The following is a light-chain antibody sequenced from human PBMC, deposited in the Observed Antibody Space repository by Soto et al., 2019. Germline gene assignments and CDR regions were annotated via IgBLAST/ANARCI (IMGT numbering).Light chain of an antibody. J-gene: IGLJ1*01. CDR1: SSDIGGYNY. Sequence: QSVLTQPASVSGSPGQSITISCTGTSSDIGGYNYVSWYQQHPGKVPKLMIFEVSNRPSGVSYRFSGSKSGNTASLTISGLQAEDEADYFCSSFTTYSSYVFGTGTKVTVL. CDR2: EVS. CDR3: SSFTTYSSYV. V-gene: IGLV2-14*01.